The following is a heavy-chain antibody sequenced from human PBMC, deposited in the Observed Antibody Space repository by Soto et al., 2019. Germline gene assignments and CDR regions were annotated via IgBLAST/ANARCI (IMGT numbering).Heavy chain of an antibody. V-gene: IGHV3-33*01. J-gene: IGHJ6*02. D-gene: IGHD6-19*01. CDR1: GFTFSSYG. CDR3: ARDPVEPNSGWYGVEYYGVDV. CDR2: IWYDGSNK. Sequence: GGSLRLSCAASGFTFSSYGMHWVRQAPGKGLEWVAVIWYDGSNKYYADSVKGRFTISRDNSKNTLYLQMNSLRAEDTAVYYCARDPVEPNSGWYGVEYYGVDVWGQGTTVTVSS.